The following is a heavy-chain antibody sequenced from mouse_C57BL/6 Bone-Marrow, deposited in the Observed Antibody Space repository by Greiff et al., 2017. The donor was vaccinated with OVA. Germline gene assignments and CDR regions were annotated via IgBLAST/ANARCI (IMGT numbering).Heavy chain of an antibody. D-gene: IGHD1-1*01. J-gene: IGHJ4*01. CDR2: IYPRSGNT. CDR1: GYTFTSYG. CDR3: AREVTTVVAPYYYAMDY. Sequence: VQLVESGAELARPGASVKLSCKASGYTFTSYGISWVKQRTGQGLEWIGEIYPRSGNTYYNEKFKGKATLTADKSSSTAYMELRSLTSEDSAVYFCAREVTTVVAPYYYAMDYWGQGTSVTVSA. V-gene: IGHV1-81*01.